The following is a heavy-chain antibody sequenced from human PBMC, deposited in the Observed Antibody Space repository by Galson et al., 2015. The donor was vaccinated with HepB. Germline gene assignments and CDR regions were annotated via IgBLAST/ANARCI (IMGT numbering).Heavy chain of an antibody. J-gene: IGHJ6*02. D-gene: IGHD3-3*01. CDR3: AKIQGLLEWFEPQLLNYYGMDV. CDR2: ISGSGGRT. Sequence: SLRLSCAASGFTFTSYAMSWVRQAPGKGLEWVSAISGSGGRTHYADSVKGRFTISRDNSKNTLYLQMDSLRAEDTAVYYCAKIQGLLEWFEPQLLNYYGMDVWGQGTTVTVSS. CDR1: GFTFTSYA. V-gene: IGHV3-23*01.